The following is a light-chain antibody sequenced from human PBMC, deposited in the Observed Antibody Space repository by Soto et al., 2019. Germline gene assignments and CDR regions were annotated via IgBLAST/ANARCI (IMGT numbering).Light chain of an antibody. CDR3: LQALQTPT. J-gene: IGKJ2*01. CDR1: QSLLHKNGNNS. Sequence: EIVVTQSPLSLPVIPGEPASISCRSSQSLLHKNGNNSLDWYRQKPGQSPQLLIFLGSHRASGVPDRFSGSGSGTDFTLKSSRVEAEDVGVYYCLQALQTPTCGQGTKLDFK. CDR2: LGS. V-gene: IGKV2-28*01.